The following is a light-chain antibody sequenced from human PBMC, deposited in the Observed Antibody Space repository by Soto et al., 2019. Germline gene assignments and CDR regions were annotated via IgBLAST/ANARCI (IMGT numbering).Light chain of an antibody. Sequence: QSVLTQSPSASASLGASVKLTCTLSSGHSSNAIAWHQQQPEKGPRYLMKLNSDGRHSKGDGIPDRFSGSSSGAERYLTISNVQSEDEADYYCQTWGTGIRVFGGGTKLTVL. J-gene: IGLJ3*02. CDR1: SGHSSNA. CDR3: QTWGTGIRV. V-gene: IGLV4-69*01. CDR2: LNSDGRH.